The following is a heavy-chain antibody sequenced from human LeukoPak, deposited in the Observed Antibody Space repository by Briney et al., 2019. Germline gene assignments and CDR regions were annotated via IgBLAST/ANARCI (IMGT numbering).Heavy chain of an antibody. V-gene: IGHV3-7*01. D-gene: IGHD1-26*01. Sequence: GGSLRLSCAASGFTFSNYWMSWVRQAPGKGLEWVANIKQDGSEKYYVDSVKGRFTISRDNAKNSLFLQMNSLRAEDTAVYYCAREVGATNSCGQGTLVTVSS. J-gene: IGHJ4*02. CDR3: AREVGATNS. CDR2: IKQDGSEK. CDR1: GFTFSNYW.